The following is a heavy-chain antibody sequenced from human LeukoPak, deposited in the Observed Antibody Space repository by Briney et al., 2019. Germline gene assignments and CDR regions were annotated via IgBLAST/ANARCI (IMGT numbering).Heavy chain of an antibody. Sequence: ASVKVSCKASGYTFTAYYMHWVRQAPGQGIEWMGWINPNSGGTNYAQKFQGRVTMTRDTSISTAYMALSGLSSDDTAVYYCARDYYDSSGFGAFYIGDRGTMVTVSS. J-gene: IGHJ3*02. CDR2: INPNSGGT. V-gene: IGHV1-2*02. D-gene: IGHD3-22*01. CDR1: GYTFTAYY. CDR3: ARDYYDSSGFGAFYI.